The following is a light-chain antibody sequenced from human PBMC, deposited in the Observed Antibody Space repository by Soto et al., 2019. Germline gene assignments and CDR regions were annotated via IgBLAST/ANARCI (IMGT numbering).Light chain of an antibody. CDR1: NTDVGGYDR. J-gene: IGLJ1*01. CDR2: DVS. V-gene: IGLV2-11*01. Sequence: QSALTQPASVSGSPGQSITISCIGTNTDVGGYDRVSWYQQHPGKAPKVIIYDVSERPSGVPDRFSGSKSGNTASLTISGLQPEDEADYYCCSFAGPQSFEVFGEGTKVTVL. CDR3: CSFAGPQSFEV.